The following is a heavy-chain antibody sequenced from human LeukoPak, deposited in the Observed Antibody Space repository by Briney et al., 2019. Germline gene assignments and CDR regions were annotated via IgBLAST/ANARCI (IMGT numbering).Heavy chain of an antibody. D-gene: IGHD3-3*01. J-gene: IGHJ3*02. Sequence: SETLSLTCTVSGYSISSGYYWGWIRQPPGKGLEWIGSIYHSGSTYYNPSLKSRVTISVDTSKNQFSLKLSSVTAADTAVYYCARQTPTYYDFWSGIDAFDIWGRGTMVTVSS. V-gene: IGHV4-38-2*02. CDR2: IYHSGST. CDR1: GYSISSGYY. CDR3: ARQTPTYYDFWSGIDAFDI.